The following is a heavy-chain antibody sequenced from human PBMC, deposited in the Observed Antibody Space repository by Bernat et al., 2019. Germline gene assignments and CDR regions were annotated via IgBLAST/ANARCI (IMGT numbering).Heavy chain of an antibody. CDR1: GFTFSSYS. D-gene: IGHD3-3*01. J-gene: IGHJ5*02. V-gene: IGHV3-48*01. Sequence: EVQLVESGGGLVQPGGSLRLSYAASGFTFSSYSMNWVRQAPGKGLEWVSYISSSSSTIYYADSVKGRFTISRDNAKNSLYLQMNSLRAEDTAVYYCARSGDFWSGYHNNWFDPWGQGTLVTVSS. CDR2: ISSSSSTI. CDR3: ARSGDFWSGYHNNWFDP.